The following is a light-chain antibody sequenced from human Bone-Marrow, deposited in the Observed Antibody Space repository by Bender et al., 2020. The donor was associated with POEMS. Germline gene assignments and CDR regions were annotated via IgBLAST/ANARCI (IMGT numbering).Light chain of an antibody. CDR3: CSYSSLNTWI. CDR2: EGT. J-gene: IGLJ2*01. Sequence: QSALTQPASVSGSPGQSITISCTGTSSDVGSSYLVSWYQQHPDKAPKLMIYEGTKRPSGVSNRFSGSKSGSTASLTISGLQAEDEADYYCCSYSSLNTWIFGGGTKLTVL. V-gene: IGLV2-23*01. CDR1: SSDVGSSYL.